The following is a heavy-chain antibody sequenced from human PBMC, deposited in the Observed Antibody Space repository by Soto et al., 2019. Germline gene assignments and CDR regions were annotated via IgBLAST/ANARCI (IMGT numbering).Heavy chain of an antibody. CDR2: IYHSGST. CDR1: GASISSGNW. Sequence: PSETLSLTCAVSGASISSGNWWSWVRQSPGKGLEWLGEIYHSGSTNHNPSLKSRVTISVDTSKNQFSLKLSSVTAADTAVYYCARVWGGAFDFWGQGTMVTVSS. CDR3: ARVWGGAFDF. D-gene: IGHD3-10*01. J-gene: IGHJ3*01. V-gene: IGHV4-4*02.